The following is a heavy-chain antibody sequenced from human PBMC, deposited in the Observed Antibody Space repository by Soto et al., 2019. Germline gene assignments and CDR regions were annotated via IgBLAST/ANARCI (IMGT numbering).Heavy chain of an antibody. CDR3: AREGGLWDSVDPLAAFDI. CDR1: GGTFSSYA. CDR2: IIPIFGTA. D-gene: IGHD5-18*01. J-gene: IGHJ3*02. Sequence: QVQLVQSGAEVKKPGSSVKVSCKASGGTFSSYAISWVRQAPGQGLEWMGGIIPIFGTANYAQKFQGRVTNTADKAMSTGYMELSSVRSEDTAVYYCAREGGLWDSVDPLAAFDIWGQVTMVTVSS. V-gene: IGHV1-69*06.